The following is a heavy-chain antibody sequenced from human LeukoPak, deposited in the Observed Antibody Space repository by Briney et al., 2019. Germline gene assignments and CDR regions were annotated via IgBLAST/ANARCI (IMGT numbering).Heavy chain of an antibody. Sequence: PSETLSLTCGVSGGSITATNWWTWVRQSPEKGLEWIGEVYHTGTTNYNPSLKGRLTISVDISKNELSLNLGSITAADTAIYYCGRLADYVWGNIDPWGQGTLVIVSS. D-gene: IGHD3-16*01. CDR3: GRLADYVWGNIDP. V-gene: IGHV4-4*02. CDR2: VYHTGTT. CDR1: GGSITATNW. J-gene: IGHJ5*02.